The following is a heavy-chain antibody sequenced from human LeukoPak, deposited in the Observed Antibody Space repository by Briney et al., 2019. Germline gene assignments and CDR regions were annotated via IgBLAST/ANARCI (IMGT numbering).Heavy chain of an antibody. D-gene: IGHD2-2*01. Sequence: GESLQISCQGSGSIFTSYWIGWVRQLPGKGLEWMGIIYPGDSDTRYSPSCQGQVTISADKSISTAYLQWSSLKASDTAMYYCARAPDLDIVVVYDAFDIWGQGTMVTVSS. CDR3: ARAPDLDIVVVYDAFDI. CDR1: GSIFTSYW. J-gene: IGHJ3*02. V-gene: IGHV5-51*01. CDR2: IYPGDSDT.